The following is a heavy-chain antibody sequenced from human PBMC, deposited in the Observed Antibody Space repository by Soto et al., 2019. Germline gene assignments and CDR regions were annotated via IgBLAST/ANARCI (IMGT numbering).Heavy chain of an antibody. CDR2: TYYRSKWYN. CDR3: ARDRGYCSSTSCYEPYYYYYYMDV. J-gene: IGHJ6*03. V-gene: IGHV6-1*01. CDR1: GDSVSSNSAA. D-gene: IGHD2-2*01. Sequence: SQTLSLTCAISGDSVSSNSAAWNWIRQSPSRGLEWLGRTYYRSKWYNDYAVSVKSRITINPDTSKNQFSLQLNSVTPEDTAVYYCARDRGYCSSTSCYEPYYYYYYMDVWGKGTTATVSS.